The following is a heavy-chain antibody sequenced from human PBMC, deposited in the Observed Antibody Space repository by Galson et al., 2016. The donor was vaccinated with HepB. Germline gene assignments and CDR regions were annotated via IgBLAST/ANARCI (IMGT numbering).Heavy chain of an antibody. CDR3: ARVVFGSVLIGHFDP. J-gene: IGHJ5*02. Sequence: TLSLTCTVSGGSINNNSFYWGWIRQPPGKGLEWIGNVYYRGTTYYNPSLKRRVTISIDTSKNQFSLSLKSVTAADTAVYYCARVVFGSVLIGHFDPWGQGALVTVSS. CDR2: VYYRGTT. D-gene: IGHD3-10*01. V-gene: IGHV4-39*07. CDR1: GGSINNNSFY.